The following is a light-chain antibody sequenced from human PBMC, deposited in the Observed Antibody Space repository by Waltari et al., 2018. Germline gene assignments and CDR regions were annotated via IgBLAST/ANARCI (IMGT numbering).Light chain of an antibody. CDR1: QSVSSY. V-gene: IGKV3-11*01. J-gene: IGKJ1*01. CDR2: DAS. Sequence: EIVLTQSPATLSLSPGERATLSCRASQSVSSYLAWYQQQPGQAPRLLIYDASNRATGIPARFSGSGSGTDFTLTISSLEPEDFAVYYCQQRINWPGTFGQGTKVEIK. CDR3: QQRINWPGT.